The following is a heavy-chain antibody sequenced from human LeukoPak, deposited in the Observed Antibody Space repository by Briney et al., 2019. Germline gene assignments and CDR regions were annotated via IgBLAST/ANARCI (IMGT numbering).Heavy chain of an antibody. CDR1: GFTFSSYG. V-gene: IGHV3-23*01. CDR3: AKDMAAAQDYGMDV. D-gene: IGHD6-13*01. Sequence: GGSLRVSCEASGFTFSSYGMTWVRQAPGKGLEWVSFLSGGGHTTYYADSVKGRFTISRDNSKNTLYLQMNSLRAEDTAVYYCAKDMAAAQDYGMDVWGQGTTVTVSS. CDR2: LSGGGHTT. J-gene: IGHJ6*02.